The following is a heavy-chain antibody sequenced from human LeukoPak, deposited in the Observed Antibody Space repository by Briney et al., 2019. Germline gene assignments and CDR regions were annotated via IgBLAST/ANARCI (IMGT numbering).Heavy chain of an antibody. V-gene: IGHV3-64*01. CDR3: ARSKVPYSSSWDFDY. D-gene: IGHD6-13*01. CDR2: ISSNGGST. Sequence: GGSLRLSCAASGFTFSSYAMHWVRQAPGKGLEYVSAISSNGGSTYYANSVKGRFTISRDNSKNTLYLQMGGLRAEDMAVYYCARSKVPYSSSWDFDYWGQGTLVTVSS. J-gene: IGHJ4*02. CDR1: GFTFSSYA.